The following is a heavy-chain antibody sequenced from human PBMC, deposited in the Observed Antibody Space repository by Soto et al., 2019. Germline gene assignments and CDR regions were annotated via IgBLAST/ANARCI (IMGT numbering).Heavy chain of an antibody. J-gene: IGHJ4*02. CDR1: GFTFTTYA. CDR3: ARLDYDILAGYSNPYCFDY. V-gene: IGHV3-23*01. CDR2: VTGSGGST. Sequence: EVQLLESGGGLVQPGGSLRLSCAASGFTFTTYALSWVRQAPGKGLEWVSAVTGSGGSTYYADSVKGRFTISRDNSMNTLDLQMNSLRAEDTAIYYCARLDYDILAGYSNPYCFDYWGQGTLVTVSS. D-gene: IGHD3-9*01.